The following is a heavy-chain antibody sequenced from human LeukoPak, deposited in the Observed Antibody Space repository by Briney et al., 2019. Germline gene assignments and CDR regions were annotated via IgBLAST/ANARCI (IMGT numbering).Heavy chain of an antibody. CDR3: AKGDSSSWYVYYYYGMDV. CDR2: ISYDGSNR. J-gene: IGHJ6*02. Sequence: GGSLRLSCAASGFTFSSYGMHWVRQAPGKGLEWVAVISYDGSNRYYADSVKGRFTISRDNSRNTLYLQMNSLRAEDTAVYYCAKGDSSSWYVYYYYGMDVWGQGTTVTVSS. D-gene: IGHD6-13*01. CDR1: GFTFSSYG. V-gene: IGHV3-30*18.